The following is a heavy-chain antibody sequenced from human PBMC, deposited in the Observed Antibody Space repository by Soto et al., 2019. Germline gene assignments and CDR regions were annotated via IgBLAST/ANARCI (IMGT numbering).Heavy chain of an antibody. CDR3: AGGTNYYDMNAWSDP. J-gene: IGHJ5*02. V-gene: IGHV4-30-4*01. Sequence: PSETLSLTCTVSGGSINSGDYYWSWMRQPPGKGLEWIGYISYSGSSYYNPSLKGRVTISGETSKRQFSLKLRSVTAADTAVYYCAGGTNYYDMNAWSDPWGQGTLVTVSS. CDR1: GGSINSGDYY. CDR2: ISYSGSS. D-gene: IGHD3-22*01.